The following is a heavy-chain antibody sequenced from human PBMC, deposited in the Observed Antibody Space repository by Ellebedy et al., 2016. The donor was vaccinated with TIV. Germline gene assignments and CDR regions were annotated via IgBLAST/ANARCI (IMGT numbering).Heavy chain of an antibody. CDR2: IKQDGSEK. CDR3: ARAVGGVGST. J-gene: IGHJ4*02. V-gene: IGHV3-7*01. CDR1: GSTFSSYW. D-gene: IGHD1-26*01. Sequence: GGSLRLXXAASGSTFSSYWMTWVRQAPGKGLEWVANIKQDGSEKYYVDSVKGRFTISRDNAKNSVYLQMNSLRAEDTAVYYCARAVGGVGSTWGQGTLVTVSS.